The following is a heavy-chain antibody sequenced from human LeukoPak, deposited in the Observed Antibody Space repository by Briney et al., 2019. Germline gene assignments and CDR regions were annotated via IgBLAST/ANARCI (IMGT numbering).Heavy chain of an antibody. D-gene: IGHD5-24*01. CDR2: INPNSGGT. CDR3: ARGTRWLQPYYFDY. V-gene: IGHV1-2*02. J-gene: IGHJ4*02. CDR1: GYTFTGYY. Sequence: ASVKVSCKASGYTFTGYYMHWVRQAPGQGLGWMGWINPNSGGTNYAQKFQGRVTMTRDTSISTAYMELSRLRSDGTAVYYCARGTRWLQPYYFDYWGQGTLVTVSS.